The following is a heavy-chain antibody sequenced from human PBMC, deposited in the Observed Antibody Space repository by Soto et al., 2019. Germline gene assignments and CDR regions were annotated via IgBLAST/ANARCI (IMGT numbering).Heavy chain of an antibody. CDR1: GYTFTSYG. V-gene: IGHV1-18*01. CDR3: ARDLGYCSAGSCYWAEYFQH. J-gene: IGHJ1*01. CDR2: ISAYNGNT. D-gene: IGHD2-15*01. Sequence: ASVKVSCKASGYTFTSYGISWVRQAPGQGLEWMGWISAYNGNTNYAQKLQGRVTMTTDTSTSTAYMELRSLRSDDTAMYYCARDLGYCSAGSCYWAEYFQHWGQGTLVTVPS.